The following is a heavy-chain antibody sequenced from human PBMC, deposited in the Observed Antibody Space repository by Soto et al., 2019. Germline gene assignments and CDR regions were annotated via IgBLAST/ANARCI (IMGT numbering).Heavy chain of an antibody. CDR3: ARVYCSGGSCYHLDY. CDR2: IYYSGST. V-gene: IGHV4-30-4*01. D-gene: IGHD2-15*01. J-gene: IGHJ4*02. Sequence: SETLSLTRTFSGCSISSGGYYWSWIPQPPGKGLEWIGYIYYSGSTYYNPSLKSRVTISVDTSKNQFSLKLSSVTAADTAVYYCARVYCSGGSCYHLDYWGQGTLVTVSS. CDR1: GCSISSGGYY.